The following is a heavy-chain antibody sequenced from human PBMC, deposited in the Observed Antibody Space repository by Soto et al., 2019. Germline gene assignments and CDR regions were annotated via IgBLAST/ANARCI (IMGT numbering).Heavy chain of an antibody. Sequence: SLRLSCAASGFTFSSSWMNWVRRAPGKGLEWVAGIKEDGSEKYYVDFVKGRFTISRDNVENSLYLQMNSLRGEDTAVYFCARDRGYNCFDYWGLGTLVTVSS. D-gene: IGHD5-18*01. CDR2: IKEDGSEK. CDR3: ARDRGYNCFDY. CDR1: GFTFSSSW. V-gene: IGHV3-7*01. J-gene: IGHJ4*02.